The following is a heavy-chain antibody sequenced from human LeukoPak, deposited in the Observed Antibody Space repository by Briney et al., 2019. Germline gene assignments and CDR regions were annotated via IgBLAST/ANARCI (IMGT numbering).Heavy chain of an antibody. CDR3: ARVKSSGSYRGGDAFDI. V-gene: IGHV3-21*01. J-gene: IGHJ3*02. Sequence: GRCLRPSCAASGFTFSSYSMNWVRQAPGKGLEWVSSISISSSYIYYADSVKGRFTISRDNAKNSLYLQMNSLRAEDMAVYYCARVKSSGSYRGGDAFDIWGQGTMVTVSS. CDR1: GFTFSSYS. CDR2: ISISSSYI. D-gene: IGHD3-10*01.